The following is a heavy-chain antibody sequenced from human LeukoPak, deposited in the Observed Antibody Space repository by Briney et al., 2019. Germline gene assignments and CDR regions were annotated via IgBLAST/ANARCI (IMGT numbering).Heavy chain of an antibody. D-gene: IGHD4-17*01. J-gene: IGHJ4*02. CDR1: GGSISSYY. Sequence: SETLSLTCTVSGGSISSYYWSWIRQPPGKGLEWIGSIYYSGSTYYNPSLKSRVTISVDTSKNQFSLKLSSVTAADTAVYYCARGDYGQTYWGQGTLVTVSS. V-gene: IGHV4-59*12. CDR2: IYYSGST. CDR3: ARGDYGQTY.